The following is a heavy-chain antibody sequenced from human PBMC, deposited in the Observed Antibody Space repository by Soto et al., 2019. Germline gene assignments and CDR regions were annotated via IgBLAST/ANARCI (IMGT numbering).Heavy chain of an antibody. CDR1: GYTLTELS. J-gene: IGHJ2*01. CDR2: FDPEDGET. Sequence: ASVKVSCKVSGYTLTELSMHWVRQAPGKGLEWMGGFDPEDGETIYAQKFQGRVTITADESTSTAYMELSSLRSEDTAVYYCARAMVIRDGYKYWYFDLWGRGTLVTVSS. D-gene: IGHD5-12*01. CDR3: ARAMVIRDGYKYWYFDL. V-gene: IGHV1-24*01.